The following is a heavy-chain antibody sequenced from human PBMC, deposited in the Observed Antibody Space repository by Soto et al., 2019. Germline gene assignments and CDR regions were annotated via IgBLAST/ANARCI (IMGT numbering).Heavy chain of an antibody. CDR2: FDPEDGET. V-gene: IGHV1-24*01. D-gene: IGHD4-17*01. CDR3: ATDGYGDYVSWFDP. CDR1: GYTLTELP. J-gene: IGHJ5*02. Sequence: ASVKVSCKVSGYTLTELPMHWVRQAPGKGLEWMGGFDPEDGETIYAQKFQGRVTMTEDTSTDTAYMELSSLRSEDTAVYYCATDGYGDYVSWFDPWGQGTLVTVSS.